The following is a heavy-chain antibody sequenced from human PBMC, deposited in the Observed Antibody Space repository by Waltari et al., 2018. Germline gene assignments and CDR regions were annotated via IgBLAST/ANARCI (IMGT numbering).Heavy chain of an antibody. CDR1: GGSISVIPTY. CDR2: VYYSGNT. D-gene: IGHD2-2*01. CDR3: TRGGVPAPETSDYYMDV. J-gene: IGHJ6*03. V-gene: IGHV4-39*07. Sequence: LQLQESGPGLVKPSETLSLTCTVSGGSISVIPTYWGWVRQPPGKGLEWIGNVYYSGNTYSNPSLKSRVTMSVDTSKNQFSLKLTSTTAADTAVYYCTRGGVPAPETSDYYMDVWGGGTTVTISS.